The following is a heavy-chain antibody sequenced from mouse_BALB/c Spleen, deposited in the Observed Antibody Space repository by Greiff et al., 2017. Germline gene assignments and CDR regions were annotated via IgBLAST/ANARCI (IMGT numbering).Heavy chain of an antibody. CDR3: AREGYFRYFDV. J-gene: IGHJ1*01. CDR2: ISYSGST. V-gene: IGHV3-2*02. CDR1: GYSITSDYA. Sequence: EVQRVESGPGLVKPSQSLSLTCTVTGYSITSDYAWNWIRQFPGNKLEWMGYISYSGSTSYNPSLKSRISITRDTSKNQFFLQLNSVTTEDTATYYCAREGYFRYFDVWGAGTTVTVSS. D-gene: IGHD2-14*01.